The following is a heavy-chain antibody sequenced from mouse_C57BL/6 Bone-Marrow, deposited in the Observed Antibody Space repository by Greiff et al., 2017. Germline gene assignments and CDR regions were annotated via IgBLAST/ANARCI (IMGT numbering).Heavy chain of an antibody. CDR1: GYAFTNYL. Sequence: QVQLQQSGAELVRPGTSVKVSCKASGYAFTNYLIEWVKQRPGQGLEWIGVINPGSGGTNYNEKFKGKATLTADKSSGTAYMQLSSLTSEDCAVYCWARGDGNYYDPYWYFDVWGTGTTVTVSS. CDR2: INPGSGGT. J-gene: IGHJ1*03. V-gene: IGHV1-54*01. D-gene: IGHD2-1*01. CDR3: ARGDGNYYDPYWYFDV.